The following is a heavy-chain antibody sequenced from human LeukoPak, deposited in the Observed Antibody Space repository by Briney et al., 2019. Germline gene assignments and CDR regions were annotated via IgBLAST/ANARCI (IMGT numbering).Heavy chain of an antibody. CDR2: IREDGRKA. D-gene: IGHD2-21*02. V-gene: IGHV3-7*01. J-gene: IGHJ4*02. CDR1: GFTFSDYW. CDR3: ARDQIGGHYQF. Sequence: GGSLRLSCAASGFTFSDYWMTWVRQAPGKGPEWVANIREDGRKAYYVDSVMGRFTISRDNVKNSLYLQMSYPRAEDTAVYYCARDQIGGHYQFWGQGALVAVSS.